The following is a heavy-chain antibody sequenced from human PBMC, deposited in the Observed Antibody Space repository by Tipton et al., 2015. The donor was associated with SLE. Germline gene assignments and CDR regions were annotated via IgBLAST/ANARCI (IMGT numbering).Heavy chain of an antibody. D-gene: IGHD1-1*01. CDR2: ISLNTGSV. Sequence: SLRLSCAASGFRFNDYAVHWVRQAAGKGLEWVSGISLNTGSVVYADSIKGRFTISRDNAKNSVYLEMNSLRPEDTALYFCAKDLRYSPTENYDAFDFWGQGTMVTVS. J-gene: IGHJ3*01. CDR1: GFRFNDYA. V-gene: IGHV3-9*01. CDR3: AKDLRYSPTENYDAFDF.